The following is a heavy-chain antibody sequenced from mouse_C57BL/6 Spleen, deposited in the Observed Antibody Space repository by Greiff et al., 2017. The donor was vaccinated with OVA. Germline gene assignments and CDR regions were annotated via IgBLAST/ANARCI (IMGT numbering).Heavy chain of an antibody. CDR3: ARQGYYGSSPGYFDY. CDR1: GFTFSSYG. D-gene: IGHD1-1*01. V-gene: IGHV5-6*01. CDR2: ISSGGSYT. Sequence: EVKLMESGGDLVKPGGSLKLSCAASGFTFSSYGMSWVRQTPDKRLEWVATISSGGSYTYYPDSVKGRFTISRDNAKNTLYLQMSSLKSEDTAMYYCARQGYYGSSPGYFDYWGQGTTLTVSS. J-gene: IGHJ2*01.